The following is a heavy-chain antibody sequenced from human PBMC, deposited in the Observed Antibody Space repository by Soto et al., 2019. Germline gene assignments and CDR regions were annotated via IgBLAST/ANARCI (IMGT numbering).Heavy chain of an antibody. Sequence: SETLSLTCSVSGDSIRNYYWSWIRQPPGKGLEWIGYIYDSGRTNYNPSLKSRVTISGDTPKNQFSLKLSSVTAADTAVYYCARGRKDSSGYLYYFDYWGQGTLVTVSS. V-gene: IGHV4-59*01. CDR2: IYDSGRT. J-gene: IGHJ4*01. D-gene: IGHD3-22*01. CDR1: GDSIRNYY. CDR3: ARGRKDSSGYLYYFDY.